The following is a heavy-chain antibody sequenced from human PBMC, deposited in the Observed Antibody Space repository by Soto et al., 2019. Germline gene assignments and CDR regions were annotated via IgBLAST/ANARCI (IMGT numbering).Heavy chain of an antibody. CDR2: INHSGST. CDR1: GGSFSGYY. J-gene: IGHJ4*02. D-gene: IGHD3-10*01. V-gene: IGHV4-34*01. CDR3: ARSWQRFGDRHLLIDY. Sequence: SETLSLTCAVYGGSFSGYYWSWIRQPPGKGLEWIGEINHSGSTNYNPSLKSRVTISVDTSKNQFSLKLSSVTAEDTAVYYCARSWQRFGDRHLLIDYWGQGTLVTVSS.